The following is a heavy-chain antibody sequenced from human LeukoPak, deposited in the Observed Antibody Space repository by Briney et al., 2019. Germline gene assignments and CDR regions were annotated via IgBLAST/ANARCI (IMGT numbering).Heavy chain of an antibody. CDR1: GGSISSYY. J-gene: IGHJ4*02. D-gene: IGHD3-22*01. V-gene: IGHV4-59*01. CDR2: IYYSEST. CDR3: AREQGSSGYYYFDY. Sequence: SETLSLTCTVSGGSISSYYWSWIRQPPGKGLEWIGYIYYSESTNYNPSLKSRVTISVDTSKNQFSLKLSSVTAADTAVYYCAREQGSSGYYYFDYWGQGTLVTVSS.